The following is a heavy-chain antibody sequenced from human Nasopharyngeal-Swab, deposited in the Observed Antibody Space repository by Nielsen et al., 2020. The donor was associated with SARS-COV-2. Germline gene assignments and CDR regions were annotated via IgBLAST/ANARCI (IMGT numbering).Heavy chain of an antibody. CDR1: GSTFTSYG. D-gene: IGHD6-19*01. Sequence: ASVKVSCKASGSTFTSYGISWVRQAPGQGLEWMGWISAYNGNTNYAQKLQGRVTMTTDTSTSTAYMELRSLRSDDTAVYYCAKGIAVADAFDIWGQGTMVTVSS. J-gene: IGHJ3*02. CDR3: AKGIAVADAFDI. CDR2: ISAYNGNT. V-gene: IGHV1-18*04.